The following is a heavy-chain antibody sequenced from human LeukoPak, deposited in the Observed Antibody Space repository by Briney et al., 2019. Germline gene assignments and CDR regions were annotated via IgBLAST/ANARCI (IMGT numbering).Heavy chain of an antibody. CDR2: IYYSGST. CDR3: ARDSVTDYNARRSKDWYFDL. Sequence: PSETLSLTCTVSGGSISSNSYYCDWLRQPPGKGLEWIGSIYYSGSTYYNPSLKSRVTISVDTSKNQFFLKLSSVTAADTAVYYCARDSVTDYNARRSKDWYFDLWGRGTLVTVSS. CDR1: GGSISSNSYY. V-gene: IGHV4-39*07. D-gene: IGHD4-11*01. J-gene: IGHJ2*01.